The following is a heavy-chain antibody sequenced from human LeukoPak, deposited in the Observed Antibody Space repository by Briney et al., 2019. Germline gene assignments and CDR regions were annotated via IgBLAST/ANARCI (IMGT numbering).Heavy chain of an antibody. CDR1: GGTFSSYA. J-gene: IGHJ5*02. CDR3: ARGGFALNWFDP. CDR2: IIPILGIA. Sequence: ASVKVSCKASGGTFSSYAISWVRQAPGQGLEWMGRIIPILGIANYAQKFQGRVTMTTDTSTSTAYMELRSLRSDDTAVYYCARGGFALNWFDPWGQGTLVTVSS. D-gene: IGHD6-25*01. V-gene: IGHV1-69*04.